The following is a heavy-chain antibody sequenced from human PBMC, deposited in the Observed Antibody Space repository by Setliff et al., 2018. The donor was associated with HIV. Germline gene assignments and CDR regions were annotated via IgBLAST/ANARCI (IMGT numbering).Heavy chain of an antibody. V-gene: IGHV4-39*01. CDR3: ARQGSLCPDCYLDS. CDR2: IYYRGST. D-gene: IGHD2-21*01. J-gene: IGHJ4*02. Sequence: SETLSLTCTVSGGSIYGSDYYWGWIRQPPGKGLESIGSIYYRGSTYYNPSLKSRVIISVDTSKNQFSLKLSSVTAADTAVYYCARQGSLCPDCYLDSWGQGTLVTVSS. CDR1: GGSIYGSDYY.